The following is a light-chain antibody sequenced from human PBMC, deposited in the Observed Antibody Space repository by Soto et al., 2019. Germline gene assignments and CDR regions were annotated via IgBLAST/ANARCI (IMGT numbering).Light chain of an antibody. Sequence: QSALTQPASVSGSPGQSITISCTGTSSDVGGYNYVSWYQQHPGKAPKIMIYDVSNRPSGVSNRFSGSKSGSTASLTTSGLQAEEEADDYCSLYTSSSLYVFGTGTKLTVL. CDR3: SLYTSSSLYV. J-gene: IGLJ1*01. CDR2: DVS. CDR1: SSDVGGYNY. V-gene: IGLV2-14*01.